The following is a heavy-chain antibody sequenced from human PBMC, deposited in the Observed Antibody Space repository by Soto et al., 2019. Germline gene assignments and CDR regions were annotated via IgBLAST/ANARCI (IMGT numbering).Heavy chain of an antibody. CDR1: GFTFSSYW. CDR3: ARAPAAIDY. D-gene: IGHD2-2*01. CDR2: INSSRSST. V-gene: IGHV3-48*01. Sequence: GGSLRLSCAASGFTFSSYWMNWVRQAPGKGLVWVSHINSSRSSTYYADSVKGRFTISRDNAKNSLHLQMNSLRAEDTAVYYCARAPAAIDYWAREPWSPSPQ. J-gene: IGHJ4*02.